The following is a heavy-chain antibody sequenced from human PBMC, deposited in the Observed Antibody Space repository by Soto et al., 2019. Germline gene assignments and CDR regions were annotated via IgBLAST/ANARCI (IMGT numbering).Heavy chain of an antibody. CDR3: ARGTGTTNFYYYYYYMDV. D-gene: IGHD1-7*01. J-gene: IGHJ6*03. CDR2: ISSSGSTI. Sequence: KGLEWVSDISSSGSTIYYADSVKGRFTISRDNAKNSLYLQMNSLRAEDTAVYYCARGTGTTNFYYYYYYMDVWGKGTTVTVSS. V-gene: IGHV3-11*01.